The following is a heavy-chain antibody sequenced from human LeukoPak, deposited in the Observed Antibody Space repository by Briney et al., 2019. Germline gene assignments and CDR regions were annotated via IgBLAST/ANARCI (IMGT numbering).Heavy chain of an antibody. CDR1: EYTFTGHY. CDR3: ARDGNIYGSGRGYLDV. J-gene: IGHJ6*03. D-gene: IGHD3-10*01. CDR2: INPNSGGT. V-gene: IGHV1-2*02. Sequence: ASVKVSCKASEYTFTGHYMHWVRQAPGQGLEWMGWINPNSGGTNYAQKFQGRVTITRDTSMTTAYMELSRLRSDDTAVYYCARDGNIYGSGRGYLDVWGKGTTVTVSS.